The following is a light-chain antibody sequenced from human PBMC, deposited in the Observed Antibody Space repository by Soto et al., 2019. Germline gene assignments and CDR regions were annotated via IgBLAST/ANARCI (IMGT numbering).Light chain of an antibody. J-gene: IGKJ5*01. CDR2: DST. CDR3: QQRNVWPPIT. V-gene: IGKV3-11*01. Sequence: EIVLAQSPATSSMSPGARATLSCRASQSSHTSLAWYQQKSGKPPRLVIYDSTLRANGVPDRFGGSRSGTEFTLTINSLEPEDFAVYYCQQRNVWPPITFGQGTRLENK. CDR1: QSSHTS.